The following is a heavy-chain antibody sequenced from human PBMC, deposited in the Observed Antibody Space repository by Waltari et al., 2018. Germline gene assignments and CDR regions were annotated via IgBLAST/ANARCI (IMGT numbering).Heavy chain of an antibody. Sequence: EVQLVQSGAEVKKPGATVKISCKASGYTFTDYYMHWVQQAPGKGLEWMGGVDPEDGATIYAEKFQGRVTITADTSTDTAYMELSSLRSEDTAVYYCATLNSSSWYYPYAFDIWGQGTMVTVSS. CDR3: ATLNSSSWYYPYAFDI. CDR2: VDPEDGAT. D-gene: IGHD6-13*01. V-gene: IGHV1-69-2*01. J-gene: IGHJ3*02. CDR1: GYTFTDYY.